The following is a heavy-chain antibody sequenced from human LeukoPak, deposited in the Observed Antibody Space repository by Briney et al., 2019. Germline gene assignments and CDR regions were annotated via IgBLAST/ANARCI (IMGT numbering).Heavy chain of an antibody. CDR2: IRYDGSNK. V-gene: IGHV3-30*02. J-gene: IGHJ4*02. CDR3: AKDLGYCSSTSCRDFDY. D-gene: IGHD2-2*01. CDR1: GFTFSSYG. Sequence: GGSLRLSCAASGFTFSSYGMHWVRQAPGKGPEWVAFIRYDGSNKYYADSVKGRFTISRDNSKNTLYLQMNSLRAEDTAVYYCAKDLGYCSSTSCRDFDYWGQGTLVTVSS.